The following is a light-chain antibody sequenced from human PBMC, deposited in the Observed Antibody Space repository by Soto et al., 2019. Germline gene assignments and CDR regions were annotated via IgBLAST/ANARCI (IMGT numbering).Light chain of an antibody. CDR3: HQRQSWPRT. CDR1: QYINTR. CDR2: QTS. Sequence: EIVLTQSPATLSSFPGDRVTLSCRASQYINTRLAWYQHRPGQAPRLLIYQTSIRAAGIPARFSASGSGTDCTLTISEVQPEDFALYYCHQRQSWPRTFGQGTKVDI. J-gene: IGKJ1*01. V-gene: IGKV3-11*01.